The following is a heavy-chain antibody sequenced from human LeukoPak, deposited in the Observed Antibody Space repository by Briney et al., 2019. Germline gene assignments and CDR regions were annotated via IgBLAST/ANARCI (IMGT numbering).Heavy chain of an antibody. V-gene: IGHV3-23*01. CDR3: AKGGLRDGYSYAX. CDR2: ISDTGRLS. Sequence: TGGSLRLSCAASGFTFSSSAMSWVRQAPGKGLEWVAAISDTGRLSYCADSVNGRFTISRDNSKNTLSLQMNSLRAADTAVYYCAKGGLRDGYSYAXWXQGTLITVSS. J-gene: IGHJ5*02. CDR1: GFTFSSSA. D-gene: IGHD5-24*01.